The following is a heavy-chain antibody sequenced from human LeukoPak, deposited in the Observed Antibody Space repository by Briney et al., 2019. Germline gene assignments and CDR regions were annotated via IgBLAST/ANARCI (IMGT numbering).Heavy chain of an antibody. CDR2: VYYSGST. V-gene: IGHV4-59*12. Sequence: PSETLSLTCTVSGGSINNYYWSWIRQPPGKGLEWVGYVYYSGSTNYNPSLKSRVTMSVDTSKNQFSLKVTSVTAADTAVYYCAREDGGLDYWGQGTLVTVSS. CDR3: AREDGGLDY. CDR1: GGSINNYY. J-gene: IGHJ4*02. D-gene: IGHD4-23*01.